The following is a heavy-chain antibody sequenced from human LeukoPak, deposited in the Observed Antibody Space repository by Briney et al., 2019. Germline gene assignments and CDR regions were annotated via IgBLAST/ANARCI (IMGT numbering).Heavy chain of an antibody. J-gene: IGHJ3*02. V-gene: IGHV3-30*04. Sequence: GRSLRLSCAASGFVFSSYAMHSVRRAPGKGLEWGALISYDGSNKYYADSVKGRFTISRDNSKNTLYLQMNSLRAEDTAVYYCARDRYDSSGYYSVGDAFDIWGQGTMVTVSS. D-gene: IGHD3-22*01. CDR1: GFVFSSYA. CDR2: ISYDGSNK. CDR3: ARDRYDSSGYYSVGDAFDI.